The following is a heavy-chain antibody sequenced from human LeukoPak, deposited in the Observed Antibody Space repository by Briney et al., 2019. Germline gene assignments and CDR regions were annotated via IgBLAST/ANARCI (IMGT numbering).Heavy chain of an antibody. CDR3: ARDIIWFGELSTFVP. CDR1: GYTFTSYG. J-gene: IGHJ5*02. Sequence: ASVKVSCKASGYTFTSYGVSWVRQAPGQGLEWMGWISAYNGKTNYAQKLQGRVTMTTDTSTSTAYMELRSLRSDDTAVYYCARDIIWFGELSTFVPWGQGTLVTVSS. CDR2: ISAYNGKT. V-gene: IGHV1-18*01. D-gene: IGHD3-10*01.